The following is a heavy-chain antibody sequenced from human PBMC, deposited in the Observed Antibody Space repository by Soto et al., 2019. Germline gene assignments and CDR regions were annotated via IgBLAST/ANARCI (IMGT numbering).Heavy chain of an antibody. CDR3: ARAGYLGKYSSSWYNL. D-gene: IGHD6-13*01. J-gene: IGHJ4*02. V-gene: IGHV3-21*01. Sequence: GGSLRLSCAASGFTFSSYSMNWVRQAPGKGLEWVSSISSSSSYIYYADSVKGRFTISRDNAKNSLYLQMNSLRAEDTAVYYCARAGYLGKYSSSWYNLWGQGTLVTVSS. CDR2: ISSSSSYI. CDR1: GFTFSSYS.